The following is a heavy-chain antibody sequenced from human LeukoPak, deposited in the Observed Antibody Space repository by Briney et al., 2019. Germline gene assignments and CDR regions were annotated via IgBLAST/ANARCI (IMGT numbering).Heavy chain of an antibody. CDR2: ISSKRGST. V-gene: IGHV3-64*01. Sequence: GWALRLSCAASGFTFSSYAMHWVRQAPGKGLEYVSAISSKRGSTYYACSVKGRFTISRDNSKNTLYLQMGSLRAEDLAVYYCARAGRVGYSYGYNWFDPWGQGTLVTVSS. D-gene: IGHD5-18*01. J-gene: IGHJ5*02. CDR3: ARAGRVGYSYGYNWFDP. CDR1: GFTFSSYA.